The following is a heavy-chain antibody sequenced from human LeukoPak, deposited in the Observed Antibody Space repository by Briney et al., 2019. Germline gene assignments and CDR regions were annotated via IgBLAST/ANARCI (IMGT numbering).Heavy chain of an antibody. D-gene: IGHD3-10*01. V-gene: IGHV4-34*01. CDR2: INHSGST. Sequence: SETLSLTCAVYGGSFSGYYWSWIRQPPGKGLEWIGEINHSGSTNYNPSLTSRVTISVDTSKNQFSLKLSSVTAADTAVYYCARRRYYYGSGSYYNANWFDPWGQGTLVTVSS. J-gene: IGHJ5*02. CDR1: GGSFSGYY. CDR3: ARRRYYYGSGSYYNANWFDP.